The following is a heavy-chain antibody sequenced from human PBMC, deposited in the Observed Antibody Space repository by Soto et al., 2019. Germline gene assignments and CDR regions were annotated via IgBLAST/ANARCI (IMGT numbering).Heavy chain of an antibody. V-gene: IGHV1-46*01. Sequence: GASVKVSCKASGYTFTSDFIHWVRQAPGQGLEWMGKINPSNGSTTYAQNFQGRLTMTRDTSTSTVFMELSSLRSEDTAVYYCAKGGPSRFLEWLLSRFDPWGQGTLVTVFS. CDR1: GYTFTSDF. CDR2: INPSNGST. D-gene: IGHD3-3*01. J-gene: IGHJ5*02. CDR3: AKGGPSRFLEWLLSRFDP.